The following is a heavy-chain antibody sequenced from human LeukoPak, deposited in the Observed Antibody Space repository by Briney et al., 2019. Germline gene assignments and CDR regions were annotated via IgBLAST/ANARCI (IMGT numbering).Heavy chain of an antibody. CDR2: ISGSGAST. V-gene: IGHV3-23*01. J-gene: IGHJ4*02. D-gene: IGHD3-10*01. CDR3: AKVPTKVRMVREPYFDY. CDR1: GFTFSSYA. Sequence: GGSLRLSCAASGFTFSSYAMSWVRQAPGKGLEWVSVISGSGASTYYADSVKGRFTISRDNSKNTLYLQMNSLRAEDTAVYYGAKVPTKVRMVREPYFDYWGQGTLVTVSS.